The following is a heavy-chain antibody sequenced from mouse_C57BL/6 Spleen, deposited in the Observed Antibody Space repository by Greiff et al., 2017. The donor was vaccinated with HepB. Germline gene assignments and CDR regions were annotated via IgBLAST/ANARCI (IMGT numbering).Heavy chain of an antibody. Sequence: QVQLQQSGPGLVQPSQSLSITCTVSGFSLTSYGVHWVRQSPGKGLEWLGVIWSGGSTDYNAAFISRLSISKDNSKSQVFFKMNSLQADDTAIYYCARFDGYYYAMDYWGQGTSVTVSS. J-gene: IGHJ4*01. D-gene: IGHD2-3*01. CDR3: ARFDGYYYAMDY. V-gene: IGHV2-2*01. CDR2: IWSGGST. CDR1: GFSLTSYG.